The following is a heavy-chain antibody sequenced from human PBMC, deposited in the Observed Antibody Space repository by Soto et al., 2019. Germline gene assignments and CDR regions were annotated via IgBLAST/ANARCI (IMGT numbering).Heavy chain of an antibody. J-gene: IGHJ5*02. V-gene: IGHV3-48*02. CDR2: ISSSSSTI. Sequence: PGGSLRLSCAASGFTFSSYSMNWVRQAPGKGLEWVSYISSSSSTIYYADSVKGRFTISRDNAKNSLYLQMNSLRDEDTAVYYCARMWELRAPNWFDPWGQGTLVTVSS. D-gene: IGHD1-26*01. CDR1: GFTFSSYS. CDR3: ARMWELRAPNWFDP.